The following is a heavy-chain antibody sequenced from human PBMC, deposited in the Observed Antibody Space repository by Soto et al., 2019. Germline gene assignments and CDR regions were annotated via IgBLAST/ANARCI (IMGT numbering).Heavy chain of an antibody. CDR2: ISTGNGNT. J-gene: IGHJ4*02. D-gene: IGHD3-22*01. CDR1: GYTFTNYP. CDR3: AAYYYDSSGYSPPPYYFDY. V-gene: IGHV1-3*04. Sequence: ASVKVSCKASGYTFTNYPMHWVRQAPGQGPEWLGWISTGNGNTKWSQKFQGRVTITRDTSASTTYIELSSLRSEDTAVYYCAAYYYDSSGYSPPPYYFDYWGQGPLVTVSP.